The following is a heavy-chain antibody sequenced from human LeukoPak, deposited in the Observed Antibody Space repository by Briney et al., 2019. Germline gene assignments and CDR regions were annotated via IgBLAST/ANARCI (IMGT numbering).Heavy chain of an antibody. D-gene: IGHD6-19*01. V-gene: IGHV4-4*07. Sequence: SETLSLTCTVSGGSISSYYWSWVRQPAGKGLEWIGRIYTSGSTNYNPSLKSRVTMSVDTSKNQFSLKLGSVTAADTAVYYCAREGGEYSSGRRHFDYWGQGTLVTVSS. CDR1: GGSISSYY. CDR2: IYTSGST. J-gene: IGHJ4*02. CDR3: AREGGEYSSGRRHFDY.